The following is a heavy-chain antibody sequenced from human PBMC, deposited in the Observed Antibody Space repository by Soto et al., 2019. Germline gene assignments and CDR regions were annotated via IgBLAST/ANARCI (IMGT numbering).Heavy chain of an antibody. D-gene: IGHD4-4*01. J-gene: IGHJ1*01. V-gene: IGHV3-21*01. CDR2: ISSSSSYI. Sequence: GGSLRLSCAASGFTFSSYSMNWVRQAPGKGLEWVSSISSSSSYIYYADSVKGRFTISRDNAKNPLYLQMKSLGAEDTAVYYCAGVGATTVTTVEYFQHWGQGTLVTVSS. CDR3: AGVGATTVTTVEYFQH. CDR1: GFTFSSYS.